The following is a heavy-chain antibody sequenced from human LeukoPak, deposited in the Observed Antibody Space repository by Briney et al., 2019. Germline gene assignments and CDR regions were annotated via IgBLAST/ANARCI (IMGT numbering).Heavy chain of an antibody. V-gene: IGHV4-34*01. D-gene: IGHD4-17*01. CDR2: INHSGST. CDR3: ARGRSYGDYGY. CDR1: GGSFSDYY. Sequence: SETLSLTCGVYGGSFSDYYWSWIRQPPGKGLEWIGEINHSGSTNYNPSLKSRVTISVDTSKNQFSLKLSSVTAADTAVYYCARGRSYGDYGYWGQGTLVTVSS. J-gene: IGHJ4*02.